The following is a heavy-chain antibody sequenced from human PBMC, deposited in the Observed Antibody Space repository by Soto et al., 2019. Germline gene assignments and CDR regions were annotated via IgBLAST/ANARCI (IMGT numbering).Heavy chain of an antibody. D-gene: IGHD2-8*01. CDR2: VYWTGST. Sequence: SETLSLTCSVSGDSITTNGYYWGWIRQPPGKGLQWIGNVYWTGSTFSHPSLTSRVFISVDTSKNEFSLRQTSVTAADTAVYYCARSHYTYGLIIDYWGPGTLVTVSS. CDR3: ARSHYTYGLIIDY. J-gene: IGHJ4*02. V-gene: IGHV4-39*01. CDR1: GDSITTNGYY.